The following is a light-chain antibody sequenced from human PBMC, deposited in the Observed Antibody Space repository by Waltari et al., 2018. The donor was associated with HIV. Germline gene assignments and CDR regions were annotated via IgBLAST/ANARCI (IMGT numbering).Light chain of an antibody. CDR2: DNN. CDR3: GTWDSSLSAVV. V-gene: IGLV1-51*01. CDR1: SSNIGNNY. J-gene: IGLJ2*01. Sequence: QSVLTQPPSVSAAPGQKVTISCSGSSSNIGNNYVSWYQQLPGTAPKLLIYDNNKRPSGIPDRFSGSKAGTSATLGINGRQTEDEADYYGGTWDSSLSAVVFGGGTKLTVL.